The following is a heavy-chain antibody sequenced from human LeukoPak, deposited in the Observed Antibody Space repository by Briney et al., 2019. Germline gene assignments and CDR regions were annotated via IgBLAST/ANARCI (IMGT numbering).Heavy chain of an antibody. CDR1: ELTFSSYA. Sequence: GGSLSLSCPASELTFSSYAMSWVRKAQGKGLEWVSAISGSGGSTYYADSVKGRFTISRDNSKNTLYLQMNSLRAEDTAVYCCAKESGSYRPYWGQGTLVTVSS. D-gene: IGHD1-26*01. CDR2: ISGSGGST. V-gene: IGHV3-23*01. CDR3: AKESGSYRPY. J-gene: IGHJ4*02.